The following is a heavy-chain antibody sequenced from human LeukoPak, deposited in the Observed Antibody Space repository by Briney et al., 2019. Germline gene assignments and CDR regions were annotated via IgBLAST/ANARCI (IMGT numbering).Heavy chain of an antibody. Sequence: SETLSLTCTVSGGSISSYYWSWVRQPPGKGLEWIGYIYYSGSTNYNPSLKSRVTISVDTSKNQFSLKLSSVTAADTAVYYCARHAPKHIVVVTAIPWAPFDPWGQGTLVTVSS. V-gene: IGHV4-59*08. D-gene: IGHD2-21*02. CDR1: GGSISSYY. CDR3: ARHAPKHIVVVTAIPWAPFDP. CDR2: IYYSGST. J-gene: IGHJ5*02.